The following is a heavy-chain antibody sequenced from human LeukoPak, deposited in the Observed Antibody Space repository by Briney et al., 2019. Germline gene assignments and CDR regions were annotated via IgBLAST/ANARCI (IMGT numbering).Heavy chain of an antibody. Sequence: GRSLRLSCAASGLTFDDYAMHWVRQAPGKGLEWVSGISWNSGSIDYADSVKGRFTISRDNAKNSLYLQMNSLRAEDMALYYCAKDIASSYYHYHMDVWGKGTTVTVSS. J-gene: IGHJ6*03. D-gene: IGHD6-6*01. V-gene: IGHV3-9*03. CDR3: AKDIASSYYHYHMDV. CDR2: ISWNSGSI. CDR1: GLTFDDYA.